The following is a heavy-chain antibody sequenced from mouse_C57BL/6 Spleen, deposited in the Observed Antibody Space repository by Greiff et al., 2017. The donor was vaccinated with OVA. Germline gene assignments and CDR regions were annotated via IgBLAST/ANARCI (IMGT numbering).Heavy chain of an antibody. J-gene: IGHJ4*01. D-gene: IGHD2-4*01. CDR3: ARSGYYDYDDAMDY. CDR2: INPGSGGT. V-gene: IGHV1-54*01. Sequence: QVQLQQSGAELVRPGTSVKVSCKASGYAFTNYLIEWVKQRPGQGLEWIGVINPGSGGTNYNEKFKGKATLTADKSSSTAYMQLSSLTSEDSAVYFCARSGYYDYDDAMDYWGQGTSVTVSS. CDR1: GYAFTNYL.